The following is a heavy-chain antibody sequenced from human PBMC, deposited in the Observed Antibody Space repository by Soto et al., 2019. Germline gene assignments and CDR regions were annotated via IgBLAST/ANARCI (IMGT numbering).Heavy chain of an antibody. J-gene: IGHJ4*02. D-gene: IGHD1-26*01. V-gene: IGHV3-23*01. CDR3: AKLGSWGLGARFNKGFGS. CDR2: ISGSGGST. CDR1: GFTFSSYA. Sequence: EVQLLESGGGLVQPGGSLRLSCAASGFTFSSYAMSWVRQAPGKGLEWVSAISGSGGSTYYADSVKGRFTISRDNSKNTLYLQMNSLRAEDTAVYYCAKLGSWGLGARFNKGFGSWAQGTLVTVSS.